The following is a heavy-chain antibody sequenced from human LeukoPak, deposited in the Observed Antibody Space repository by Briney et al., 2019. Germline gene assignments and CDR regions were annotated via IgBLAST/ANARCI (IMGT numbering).Heavy chain of an antibody. D-gene: IGHD2-15*01. V-gene: IGHV4-34*01. CDR1: GGSFSGYY. Sequence: PSETLSLTRAVYGGSFSGYYWSWIRQPPGKGLEWIGEINHSGSTNYNPSLKSRVTISVDTSKNQFSLKLSSVTAADAAVYYCARNRIVVVVAATVSFYYYGMDVWGQGTTVTVSS. J-gene: IGHJ6*02. CDR3: ARNRIVVVVAATVSFYYYGMDV. CDR2: INHSGST.